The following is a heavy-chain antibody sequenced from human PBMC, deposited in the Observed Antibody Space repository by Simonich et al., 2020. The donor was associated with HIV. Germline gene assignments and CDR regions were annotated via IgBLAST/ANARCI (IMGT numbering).Heavy chain of an antibody. V-gene: IGHV3-48*03. CDR1: GLTFSSYE. CDR2: IRNRGSTI. Sequence: EVQLVESGGGLVQSGGSLRLSCASSGLTFSSYEMNWVRQATGKEWEWVSYIRNRGSTIYYADSVKGRFAISRDNAKNSLYLKMNSLRVEDTAVYFCARVRSYGDYGERWFDPWGQGTLVTVSS. D-gene: IGHD4-17*01. J-gene: IGHJ5*02. CDR3: ARVRSYGDYGERWFDP.